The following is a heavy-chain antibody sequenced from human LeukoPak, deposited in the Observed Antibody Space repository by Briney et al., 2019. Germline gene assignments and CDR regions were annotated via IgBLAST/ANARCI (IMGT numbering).Heavy chain of an antibody. CDR2: IYYTAGA. CDR1: GASMRSETHY. Sequence: PSETLSLTCNVSGASMRSETHYWSWLRQHPGKGPEWIAYIYYTAGAYYNPSLESRVSISLDASENQFSLKLSSVTAADTAVYYCARGRRELKYAPGYWGQGTLVTVSS. CDR3: ARGRRELKYAPGY. J-gene: IGHJ4*02. V-gene: IGHV4-31*03. D-gene: IGHD2-2*01.